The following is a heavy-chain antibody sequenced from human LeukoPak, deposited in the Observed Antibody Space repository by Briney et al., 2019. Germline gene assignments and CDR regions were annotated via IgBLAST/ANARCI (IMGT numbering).Heavy chain of an antibody. CDR2: IYYSGST. Sequence: ASQTLSLTCTVSGGSISSGGYYWSWIRQHPGKGLEWIGYIYYSGSTYYNPFLKSRVTISVDTSKNQFSLKLSSVTAADTAVYYCARVSGSGPDWDYWGQGTLVTVSS. CDR3: ARVSGSGPDWDY. CDR1: GGSISSGGYY. D-gene: IGHD3-10*01. J-gene: IGHJ4*02. V-gene: IGHV4-31*03.